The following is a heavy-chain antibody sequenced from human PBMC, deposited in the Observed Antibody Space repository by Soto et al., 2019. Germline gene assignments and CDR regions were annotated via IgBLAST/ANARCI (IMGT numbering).Heavy chain of an antibody. CDR3: AAEYCSGGSCYDAFDI. D-gene: IGHD2-15*01. J-gene: IGHJ3*02. CDR2: IVVGSGNT. V-gene: IGHV1-58*02. Sequence: ASVKVSCKASGFTFTSSAMQWVRQARGQRLEWIGWIVVGSGNTNYAQKFQERVTITRDMSTSTAYMELSSLRSEDTAVYYCAAEYCSGGSCYDAFDIWGQGTMVTVSS. CDR1: GFTFTSSA.